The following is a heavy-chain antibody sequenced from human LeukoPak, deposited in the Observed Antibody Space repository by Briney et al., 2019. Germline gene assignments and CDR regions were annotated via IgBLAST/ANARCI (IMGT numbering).Heavy chain of an antibody. D-gene: IGHD6-13*01. V-gene: IGHV1-46*01. J-gene: IGHJ6*02. Sequence: RGASVKVSCKASGYTFTSYYMHWVRQAPGQGLEWMGIINPSGGSTSYAQKFQGRVTMTRDTCTSTVYMELSSLRSEDTAVYYCVRDTMTAAGNHYYYYGMDVWGQGTTVTVSS. CDR3: VRDTMTAAGNHYYYYGMDV. CDR2: INPSGGST. CDR1: GYTFTSYY.